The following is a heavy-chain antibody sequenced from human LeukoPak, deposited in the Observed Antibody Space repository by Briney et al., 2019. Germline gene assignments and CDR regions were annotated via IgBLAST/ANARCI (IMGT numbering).Heavy chain of an antibody. J-gene: IGHJ4*02. V-gene: IGHV4-39*07. CDR1: GGSISSSSYY. Sequence: SETLSLTCTVSGGSISSSSYYWGWIRQPPGKGLEWIGSIYYSGSTYYNPSLKSRVTISVDTSKNQFSLKLSSVTAADTAVYYCARDSGRIAAAGSFDYWGQGTLVTVSS. CDR3: ARDSGRIAAAGSFDY. CDR2: IYYSGST. D-gene: IGHD6-13*01.